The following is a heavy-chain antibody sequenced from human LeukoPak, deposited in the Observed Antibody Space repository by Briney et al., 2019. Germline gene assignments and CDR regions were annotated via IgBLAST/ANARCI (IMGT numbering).Heavy chain of an antibody. Sequence: GESLKISCKDSGYSFTTYWIGWVRQMPGKGLEWMGIIYPGDSDTRYSPSFQGQVTISADKSISTAYLQWSSLKASDSAMYYCARRGRIAADDYNWFDPWGQGTLVTVSS. J-gene: IGHJ5*02. D-gene: IGHD6-13*01. V-gene: IGHV5-51*01. CDR3: ARRGRIAADDYNWFDP. CDR1: GYSFTTYW. CDR2: IYPGDSDT.